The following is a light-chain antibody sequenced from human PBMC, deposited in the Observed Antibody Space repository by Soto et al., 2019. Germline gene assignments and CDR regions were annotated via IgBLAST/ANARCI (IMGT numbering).Light chain of an antibody. CDR3: QTWGTGPAV. V-gene: IGLV4-69*01. Sequence: QSVLTQSPSASASLGASVKLTCTPSSGHSSYAIAWHQQQPEKGPRYLMKVNNNGSHSKGDGISDRFSGSSSGTERYLTISSLQSEDEADYYCQTWGTGPAVFGGGTQLTVL. CDR2: VNNNGSH. J-gene: IGLJ7*01. CDR1: SGHSSYA.